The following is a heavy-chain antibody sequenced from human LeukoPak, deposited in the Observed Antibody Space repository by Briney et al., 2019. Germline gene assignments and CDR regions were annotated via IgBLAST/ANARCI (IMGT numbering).Heavy chain of an antibody. CDR1: GYTFTNYY. V-gene: IGHV1-46*01. Sequence: ASVKVSCKASGYTFTNYYMHWVRQAPGQGLEWMGKINPGDYSTNYAQKFQGRVTMTRDTSTSTVYMELSSLRSEDTAVYYCARGGGERITIFGVPIYPHYFDYWGQGTLVTVSS. CDR3: ARGGGERITIFGVPIYPHYFDY. D-gene: IGHD3-3*01. CDR2: INPGDYST. J-gene: IGHJ4*02.